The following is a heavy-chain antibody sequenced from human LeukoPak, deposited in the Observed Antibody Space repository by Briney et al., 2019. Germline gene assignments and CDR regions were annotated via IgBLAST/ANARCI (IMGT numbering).Heavy chain of an antibody. Sequence: KPAETLSLTCTVSGGSISSYYWSWIRQPAGKGLEWIGRIYTSGSTNYNRSLKSRVTMSVDTSKNQFSLKLSSLTAADTAVYYCAGDYGYAGDWFDPWGQGTLVTVSS. V-gene: IGHV4-4*07. CDR2: IYTSGST. J-gene: IGHJ5*02. CDR1: GGSISSYY. D-gene: IGHD2-2*01. CDR3: AGDYGYAGDWFDP.